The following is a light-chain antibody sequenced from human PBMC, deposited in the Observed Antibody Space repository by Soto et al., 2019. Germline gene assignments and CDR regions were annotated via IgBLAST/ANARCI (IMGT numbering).Light chain of an antibody. CDR1: SGDIGGYNY. CDR3: SSYTTNITPVV. Sequence: QSVLTQPASVSGSPGQSITISCTGTSGDIGGYNYVSWYQQHPGKAPKLLISEVTNRPSGVSNRFSGSKSGNTASLTISGLQAEDEADYYCSSYTTNITPVVFGGGPKLTVL. V-gene: IGLV2-14*01. CDR2: EVT. J-gene: IGLJ2*01.